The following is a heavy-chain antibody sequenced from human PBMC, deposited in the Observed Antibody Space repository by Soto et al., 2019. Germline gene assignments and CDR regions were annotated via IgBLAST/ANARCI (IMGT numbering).Heavy chain of an antibody. D-gene: IGHD3-10*01. V-gene: IGHV1-69*13. CDR3: ARVPPSPWGSGSYYPPYYFDY. Sequence: ASVKVSCKASGGTFSSYAISWVRQAPGQGLEWMGGIIPIFGTANYAQKFQGRVTITADESTSTAYMELSSLRSEDTAVYYCARVPPSPWGSGSYYPPYYFDYWGQGTLVTVSS. CDR2: IIPIFGTA. CDR1: GGTFSSYA. J-gene: IGHJ4*02.